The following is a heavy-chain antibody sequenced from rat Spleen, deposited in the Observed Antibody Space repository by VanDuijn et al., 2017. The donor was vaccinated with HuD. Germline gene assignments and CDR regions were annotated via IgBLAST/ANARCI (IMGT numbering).Heavy chain of an antibody. CDR3: GKDMNYFSTYPFYLMGA. V-gene: IGHV5-58*01. J-gene: IGHJ4*01. CDR1: GFTFSNNW. Sequence: EVQLVESGGGLVQPGSPLKLSCAASGFTFSNNWLNWIRQAPGKGLEWVASITHSGGNTYYPDSVKGRFTISRDNAENTVYLQMNSLRSEDTATYFCGKDMNYFSTYPFYLMGAWGQGTSVTVSS. D-gene: IGHD1-2*01. CDR2: ITHSGGNT.